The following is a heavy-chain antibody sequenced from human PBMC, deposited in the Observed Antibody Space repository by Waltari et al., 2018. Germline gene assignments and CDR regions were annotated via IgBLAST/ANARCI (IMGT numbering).Heavy chain of an antibody. J-gene: IGHJ4*02. CDR1: GFTFSSYA. CDR3: AKGATSDYDSSGYYDTGAFDY. Sequence: EVQLLESGGGSVQPGGSLRLSCAASGFTFSSYAMSWVRQAPGQGLEWVSAISGSGGRTYYADSVKGRLTISGDKSKNTLYLKMNSLRAEDTAVYYWAKGATSDYDSSGYYDTGAFDYWGQGTLVTVSS. V-gene: IGHV3-23*01. CDR2: ISGSGGRT. D-gene: IGHD3-22*01.